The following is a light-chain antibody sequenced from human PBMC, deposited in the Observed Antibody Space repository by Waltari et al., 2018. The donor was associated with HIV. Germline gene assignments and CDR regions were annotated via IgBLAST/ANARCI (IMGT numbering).Light chain of an antibody. Sequence: EIVLTQSPGTLSLSPGERATLPCRASQSVSSSYLAWYQQKPGQAPRLLIYGASSRATGIPDRFSGSGSGTDFSLTISRLEPEDFAVYYCQQYASSHRTFGQGTKVEIK. CDR3: QQYASSHRT. V-gene: IGKV3-20*01. J-gene: IGKJ1*01. CDR2: GAS. CDR1: QSVSSSY.